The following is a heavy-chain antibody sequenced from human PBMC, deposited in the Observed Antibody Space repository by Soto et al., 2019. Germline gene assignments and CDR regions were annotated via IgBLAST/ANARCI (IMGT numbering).Heavy chain of an antibody. D-gene: IGHD3-3*01. Sequence: GGSLRLSCAASGFTFSNAWMNWVRQAPGKGLEWVGRIKSKTDGGTTDYAAPVKGRFTISRDDSKNTLYLQMNSLKTEDTAVYYCTTGRITIFGVVIIPNYYYYYGMDVWGQGTTVTVSS. J-gene: IGHJ6*02. CDR3: TTGRITIFGVVIIPNYYYYYGMDV. V-gene: IGHV3-15*07. CDR2: IKSKTDGGTT. CDR1: GFTFSNAW.